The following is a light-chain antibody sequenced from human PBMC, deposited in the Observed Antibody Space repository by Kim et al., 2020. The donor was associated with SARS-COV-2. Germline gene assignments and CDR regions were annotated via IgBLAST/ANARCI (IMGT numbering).Light chain of an antibody. CDR1: SSNIGSNY. Sequence: QSVLTQPPSASGTPGQRVTISCSGSSSNIGSNYVYWYRQLPGTAPKLLIYRNNQRPSGVPDRFSGSKSGTSASLAISGLRSEDEADYYCAAWDDSLSGWVFGGGTQLNVL. CDR3: AAWDDSLSGWV. J-gene: IGLJ3*02. CDR2: RNN. V-gene: IGLV1-47*01.